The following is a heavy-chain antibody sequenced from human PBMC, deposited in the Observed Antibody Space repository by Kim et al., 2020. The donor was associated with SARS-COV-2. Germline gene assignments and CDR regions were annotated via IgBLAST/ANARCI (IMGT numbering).Heavy chain of an antibody. V-gene: IGHV3-21*01. J-gene: IGHJ6*02. D-gene: IGHD5-12*01. CDR1: GFTFSSYS. CDR3: ARDWVAHSGNDYYYYYGIDV. CDR2: ISSSSSYI. Sequence: GGSLRLSCAASGFTFSSYSMNWVRQAPGKGLEWVSVISSSSSYIYYADSVKGRFTISRDNAKNSMYLQMNSLRGEDTAVYYCARDWVAHSGNDYYYYYGIDVWGQGTTVTVPS.